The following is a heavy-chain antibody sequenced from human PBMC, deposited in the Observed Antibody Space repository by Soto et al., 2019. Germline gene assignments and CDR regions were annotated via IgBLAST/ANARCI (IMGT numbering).Heavy chain of an antibody. CDR3: ARDRQNGNCCDAFDI. V-gene: IGHV1-18*01. D-gene: IGHD2-21*01. CDR1: GYTFTSNG. Sequence: QAQLVQSGAEVKKPGASVSISCKASGYTFTSNGFVWVRQAPGHGLEWVGWISPYNGKTEYAKNVQGRVTMTRDTSTSTAYMELRSLRSDDTAVYYCARDRQNGNCCDAFDIWGQGTMVIVSS. J-gene: IGHJ3*02. CDR2: ISPYNGKT.